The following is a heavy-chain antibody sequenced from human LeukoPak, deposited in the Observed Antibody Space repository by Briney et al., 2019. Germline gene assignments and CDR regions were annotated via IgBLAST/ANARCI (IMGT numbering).Heavy chain of an antibody. Sequence: TGGSLRLSCAASGFTFSSYSMNWVRQAPGKGLEWVSAISGSGGSTYYADSVKGRFTISRDNSKNTLYLQMNSLRAEDTAVYYCAKGRDFWSGYSLDYWGQGTLVTVSS. CDR2: ISGSGGST. CDR3: AKGRDFWSGYSLDY. CDR1: GFTFSSYS. V-gene: IGHV3-23*01. D-gene: IGHD3-3*01. J-gene: IGHJ4*02.